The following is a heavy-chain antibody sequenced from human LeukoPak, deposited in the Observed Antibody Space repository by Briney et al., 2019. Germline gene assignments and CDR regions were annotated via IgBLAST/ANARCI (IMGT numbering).Heavy chain of an antibody. V-gene: IGHV3-21*06. D-gene: IGHD2-21*02. CDR1: GFTSRTYS. CDR2: ISGSGGYI. Sequence: AGGSLRLSCAASGFTSRTYSMTWVRQAPGKGLEFVSSISGSGGYICYADSLKGRFVASRDNAKNSVFLQLTSLRADDSALYYCARVLVTGIAFSLDSWGQGTLVTVSS. CDR3: ARVLVTGIAFSLDS. J-gene: IGHJ5*01.